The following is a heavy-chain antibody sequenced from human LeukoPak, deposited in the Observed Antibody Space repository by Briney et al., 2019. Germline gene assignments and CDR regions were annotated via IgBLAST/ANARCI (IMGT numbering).Heavy chain of an antibody. Sequence: SQTLSPTCTVSGGSISSGDYYWSWIRQPPGKGLEWIGYIYYSGSTYYNPSLKSRVTISVDTSKNQFSLKLSSVTAADTAVYYCARVVPAALLYYFDYWGQGTLVTVSS. CDR2: IYYSGST. V-gene: IGHV4-30-4*01. CDR1: GGSISSGDYY. CDR3: ARVVPAALLYYFDY. D-gene: IGHD2-2*01. J-gene: IGHJ4*02.